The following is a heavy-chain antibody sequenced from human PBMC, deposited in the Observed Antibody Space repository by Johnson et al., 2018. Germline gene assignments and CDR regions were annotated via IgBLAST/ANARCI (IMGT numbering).Heavy chain of an antibody. CDR1: GFTFSSYS. V-gene: IGHV3-21*01. D-gene: IGHD6-13*01. Sequence: EVQLVESGGGLVKPGGSLRLSCAASGFTFSSYSMNWVRQAPGKGLEWVSSISSSSSYIYYADSVKGRFPISRDNAKNSLYLQMNSLRAEDTAVYDWARLGSAAAGGIDAFDIWGQGTMVTVSS. J-gene: IGHJ3*02. CDR2: ISSSSSYI. CDR3: ARLGSAAAGGIDAFDI.